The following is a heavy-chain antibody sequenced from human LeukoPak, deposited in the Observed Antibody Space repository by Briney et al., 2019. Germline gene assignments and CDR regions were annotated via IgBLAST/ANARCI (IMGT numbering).Heavy chain of an antibody. D-gene: IGHD3-10*01. Sequence: ASVKVSCKASGYTFTGYYMHWVRQAPGQGLEWMGCINPNSGGTNYAQKFQGRVTMTRDTSISTAYMALSRLRSDDTAVYYCARYSYDLGNFCQFDFWGRGTLVTVSS. V-gene: IGHV1-2*02. CDR1: GYTFTGYY. CDR2: INPNSGGT. J-gene: IGHJ4*02. CDR3: ARYSYDLGNFCQFDF.